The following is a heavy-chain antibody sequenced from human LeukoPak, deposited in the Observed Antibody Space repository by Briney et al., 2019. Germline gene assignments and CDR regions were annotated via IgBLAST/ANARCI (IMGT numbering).Heavy chain of an antibody. V-gene: IGHV4-59*08. CDR1: GGSISSYY. CDR3: TRRGRNNWGEGNDY. CDR2: INDSGST. J-gene: IGHJ4*02. D-gene: IGHD1-1*01. Sequence: SETLSLTCTVSGGSISSYYWSWIRQPPGKGLECVGYINDSGSTNSNPSLKSRVTMSVDTSKNQFSLKLSSVTAADTAVYYCTRRGRNNWGEGNDYWGQGTLVTVSS.